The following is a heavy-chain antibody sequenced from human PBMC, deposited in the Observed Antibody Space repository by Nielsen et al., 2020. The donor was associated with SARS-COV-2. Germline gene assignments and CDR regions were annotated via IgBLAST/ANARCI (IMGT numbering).Heavy chain of an antibody. V-gene: IGHV4-34*01. CDR3: ARRVTPEGEGFDY. Sequence: SETLSLTCAVYGGSFSGYYWSWIRQPPGKGLEWIGEINHSGSTNYNPPLKSRVTISVDTSKNQFSLKLSSVTAADTAVYYCARRVTPEGEGFDYWGQGTLVTVSS. CDR2: INHSGST. CDR1: GGSFSGYY. J-gene: IGHJ4*02.